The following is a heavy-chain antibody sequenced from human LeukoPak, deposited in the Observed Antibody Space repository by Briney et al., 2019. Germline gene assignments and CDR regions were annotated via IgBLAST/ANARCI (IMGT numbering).Heavy chain of an antibody. Sequence: PGGSLRLSCAASGFTFSRYWMSWVRQAPGKGLEWVANIKEDGSEKYYVDPVKGRFTISRDNAKNSLFLQMNSLRAEDTAVYYCASAIVLRPGSLDYWGQGTLVTVSS. D-gene: IGHD3-22*01. J-gene: IGHJ4*02. V-gene: IGHV3-7*05. CDR2: IKEDGSEK. CDR3: ASAIVLRPGSLDY. CDR1: GFTFSRYW.